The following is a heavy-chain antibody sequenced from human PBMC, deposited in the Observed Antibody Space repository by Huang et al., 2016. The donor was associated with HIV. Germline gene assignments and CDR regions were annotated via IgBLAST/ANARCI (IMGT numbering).Heavy chain of an antibody. CDR1: GKSVSEVA. J-gene: IGHJ5*02. V-gene: IGHV1-24*01. D-gene: IGHD3-3*01. CDR2: CNAREGGT. CDR3: VTSRKTISGGRVGWFDP. Sequence: QVQLVQFGAEVKKPGASVKVPCKVSGKSVSEVAMNWVRQGRGKGLERMGVCNAREGGTVYPQNFQVRVSWTEDTSTDTAYMELSLLRSDDSAVYYCVTSRKTISGGRVGWFDPWGQGTLVTVSS.